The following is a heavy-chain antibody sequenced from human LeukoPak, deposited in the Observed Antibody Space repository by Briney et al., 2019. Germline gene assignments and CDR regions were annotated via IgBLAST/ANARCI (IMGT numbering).Heavy chain of an antibody. J-gene: IGHJ5*02. CDR2: ISYDGSNK. CDR1: GFTFSSYG. CDR3: AKAYGYREPNWFDP. D-gene: IGHD6-13*01. Sequence: PGGSLRLSCAASGFTFSSYGMHWVRQAPGKGLEWVAVISYDGSNKYYADSVKGRFTISRDNSKNTLYLQMNSLRAEDTAVYYCAKAYGYREPNWFDPWGQGTLVTVSS. V-gene: IGHV3-30*18.